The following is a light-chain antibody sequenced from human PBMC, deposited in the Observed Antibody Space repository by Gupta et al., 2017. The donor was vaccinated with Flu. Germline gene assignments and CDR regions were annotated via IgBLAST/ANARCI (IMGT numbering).Light chain of an antibody. V-gene: IGLV2-11*01. Sequence: QSALTQPRPVSGSPGQSVAISCTGTSSDVGAYNYVSWYQQHPGKAPKLMIYDVNNRPSGVPDRFSGSKSGNTASLTISGLQAEDEADYYCFSYAGSNTYVFGIGTKVTVL. CDR3: FSYAGSNTYV. J-gene: IGLJ1*01. CDR2: DVN. CDR1: SSDVGAYNY.